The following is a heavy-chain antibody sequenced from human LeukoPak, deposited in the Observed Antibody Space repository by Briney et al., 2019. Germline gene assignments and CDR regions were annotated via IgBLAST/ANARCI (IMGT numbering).Heavy chain of an antibody. CDR2: IIPIFGTA. Sequence: EASVKVSCKASGGTFSSYAISWVRQAPGQGLEWKGGIIPIFGTANYAQKFQGRVTITADESTSTAYMELSSLRSEDTAVYYCARGGDGYNYDFDYWGQGTLVTVSS. CDR1: GGTFSSYA. J-gene: IGHJ4*02. V-gene: IGHV1-69*13. CDR3: ARGGDGYNYDFDY. D-gene: IGHD5-24*01.